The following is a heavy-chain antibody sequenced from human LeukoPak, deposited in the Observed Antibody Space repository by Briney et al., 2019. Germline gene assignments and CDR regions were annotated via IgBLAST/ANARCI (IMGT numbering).Heavy chain of an antibody. CDR1: GYSFTSYW. V-gene: IGHV5-51*01. Sequence: GESLKISCKGSGYSFTSYWIGWVRQIPGKGLEWMGIIYPADSDTRYSPSFQGQVTISVDRSINTVYLQWSSLKVSDTAIYYCARRGEGGSYQSLDHWGQGVLVTVSS. CDR2: IYPADSDT. D-gene: IGHD1-26*01. CDR3: ARRGEGGSYQSLDH. J-gene: IGHJ4*02.